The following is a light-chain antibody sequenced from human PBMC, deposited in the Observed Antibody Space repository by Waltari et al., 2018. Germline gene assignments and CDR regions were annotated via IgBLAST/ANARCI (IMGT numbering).Light chain of an antibody. J-gene: IGKJ4*01. CDR2: DAS. CDR1: QSVSSY. V-gene: IGKV3-11*01. CDR3: QQRINWPLT. Sequence: EIVLTQSPATLSLSPGERAILSCRASQSVSSYSTWYQQKPGQAPRLLIYDASNRATGTPARFSGSGSGTDFTLTISSLEPEDFAVYYCQQRINWPLTFGGGTNVEIK.